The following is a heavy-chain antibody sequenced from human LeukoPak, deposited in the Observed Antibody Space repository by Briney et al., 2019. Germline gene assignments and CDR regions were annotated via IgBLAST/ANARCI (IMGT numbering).Heavy chain of an antibody. V-gene: IGHV4-34*01. CDR1: GGSFSGYY. J-gene: IGHJ3*02. CDR3: ASGLSYYYDTSGHQVRDAFDI. D-gene: IGHD3-22*01. Sequence: SETLSLTCAVYGGSFSGYYWSWIRQPPGKGLEWIGEINHSGNTDYNPSLKSRVTISVDTSKNQFSLKLSSVTAADTAVYYCASGLSYYYDTSGHQVRDAFDIWGQGTMVTVSS. CDR2: INHSGNT.